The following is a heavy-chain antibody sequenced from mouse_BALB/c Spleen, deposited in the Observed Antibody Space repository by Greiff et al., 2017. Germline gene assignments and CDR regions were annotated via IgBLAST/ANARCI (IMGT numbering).Heavy chain of an antibody. Sequence: LVKTGASVKISCKASGYSFTGYYMHWVKQSHGKSLEWIGYISCYNGAISYNQKFKGKATFTVDTSSSTAYMQFNRLTSEDSAVYYCARWDDGYSDYWGQGTTLTVSS. J-gene: IGHJ2*01. CDR2: ISCYNGAI. CDR3: ARWDDGYSDY. CDR1: GYSFTGYY. D-gene: IGHD2-3*01. V-gene: IGHV1S34*01.